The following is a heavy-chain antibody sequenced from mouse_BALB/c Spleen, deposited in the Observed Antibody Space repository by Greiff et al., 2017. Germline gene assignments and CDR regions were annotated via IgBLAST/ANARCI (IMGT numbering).Heavy chain of an antibody. J-gene: IGHJ3*01. Sequence: EVQLVESGGGLVKPGGSLKLSCAASGFTFSSYAMSWVRQSPEKRLEWVAEISSGGSYTYYPDTVTGRFTISRDNAKNTLYLEMSSLRSEDTAMYYCARDQLGLRSFAYWGQGTLVTVSA. CDR2: ISSGGSYT. D-gene: IGHD3-1*01. V-gene: IGHV5-9-4*01. CDR3: ARDQLGLRSFAY. CDR1: GFTFSSYA.